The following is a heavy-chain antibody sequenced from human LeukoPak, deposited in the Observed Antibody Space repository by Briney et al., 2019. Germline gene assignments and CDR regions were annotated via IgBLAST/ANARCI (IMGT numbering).Heavy chain of an antibody. CDR1: GGSISSYY. D-gene: IGHD2-2*01. CDR2: IYTSWST. CDR3: AREWWGYCSSTSCYGAYYYYYMDV. Sequence: NPSETLSLTCTVSGGSISSYYWSWIRQPAGKGLEWIGRIYTSWSTNYNPSLKSRVTMSVDTSKNQFSLKLSSVTAADTAVYYCAREWWGYCSSTSCYGAYYYYYMDVWGKGTTVTVSS. V-gene: IGHV4-4*07. J-gene: IGHJ6*03.